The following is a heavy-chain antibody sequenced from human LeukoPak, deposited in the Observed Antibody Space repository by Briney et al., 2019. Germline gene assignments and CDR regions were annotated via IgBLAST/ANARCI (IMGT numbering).Heavy chain of an antibody. Sequence: SETLSLTCAVYGGSLNGHYWSWIRQPPGKGLEWIGEGSESGGTKFNPSLKSRVTISADTSKNQFSLKVKSVTAADTAVYYCARHLTTGNYWGQGTLVTVSS. CDR1: GGSLNGHY. D-gene: IGHD4-11*01. CDR2: GSESGGT. V-gene: IGHV4-34*01. J-gene: IGHJ4*02. CDR3: ARHLTTGNY.